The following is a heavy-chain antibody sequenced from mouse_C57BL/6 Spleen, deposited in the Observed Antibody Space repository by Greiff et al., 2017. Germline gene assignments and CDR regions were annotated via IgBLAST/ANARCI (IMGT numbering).Heavy chain of an antibody. CDR1: GYSFTDYN. J-gene: IGHJ1*03. D-gene: IGHD1-1*01. Sequence: VQLQHSGPELVKPGASVKISCKASGYSFTDYNMNWVKQSNGKSLEWIGVINTNYGTTSYNQKFKGKATLTVDKSSSTAYMQLNSLTSEDSEVYYCARYYYNSTPYFDVWGTGTTVTVSS. V-gene: IGHV1-39*01. CDR2: INTNYGTT. CDR3: ARYYYNSTPYFDV.